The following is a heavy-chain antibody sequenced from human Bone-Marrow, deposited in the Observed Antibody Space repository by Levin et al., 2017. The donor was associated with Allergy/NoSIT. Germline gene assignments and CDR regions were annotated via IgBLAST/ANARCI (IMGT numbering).Heavy chain of an antibody. J-gene: IGHJ4*02. D-gene: IGHD2-2*01. Sequence: HGESLKISCAAAGFTLDNFGMTWVRQAPEKGLDWVSTVTVGGASTNYADSVRGRFAISRDTSQNTLYLQLDSLRVEDTAIYYCARVGGPCSASSCYAYFDFWGQGALVTVSP. CDR3: ARVGGPCSASSCYAYFDF. CDR2: VTVGGAST. CDR1: GFTLDNFG. V-gene: IGHV3-23*01.